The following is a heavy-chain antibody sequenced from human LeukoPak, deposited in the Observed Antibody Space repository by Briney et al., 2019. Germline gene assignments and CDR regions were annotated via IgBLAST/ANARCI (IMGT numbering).Heavy chain of an antibody. CDR3: ARPSDNDY. Sequence: SETLSLTCTVSGGSISSSSYYWGWIRQPPGKGLEWIGSIYYSGGTYYNPSLKSRVTISVDTSKNQFSLKLSSVTAADTAVYYCARPSDNDYWGQGTLVTVSS. CDR2: IYYSGGT. V-gene: IGHV4-39*01. CDR1: GGSISSSSYY. J-gene: IGHJ4*02.